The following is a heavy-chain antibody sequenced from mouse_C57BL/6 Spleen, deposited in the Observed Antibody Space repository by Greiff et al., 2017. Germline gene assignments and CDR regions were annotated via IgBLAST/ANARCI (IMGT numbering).Heavy chain of an antibody. V-gene: IGHV1-54*01. CDR1: GYAFTNYL. Sequence: QVQLQQSGAELVRPGTSVKVSCKASGYAFTNYLIEWVKQRPGQGLEWIGVINPGSGGTNYNEKFKGKATLTADKSSSTAYMQLSSLTSEDSAVYFCARRDYDYDYFDYWGQGTTLTVSS. D-gene: IGHD2-4*01. CDR2: INPGSGGT. CDR3: ARRDYDYDYFDY. J-gene: IGHJ2*01.